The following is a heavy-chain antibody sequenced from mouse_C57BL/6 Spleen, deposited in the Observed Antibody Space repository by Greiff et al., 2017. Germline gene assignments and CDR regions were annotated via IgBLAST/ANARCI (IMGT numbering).Heavy chain of an antibody. J-gene: IGHJ2*01. CDR2: IDPSDSET. CDR3: ARGDYYFDY. Sequence: QVQLQQPGAELVRPGSSVKLSCTASGYTFTSYWMHWVKQRPIQGLEWIGNIDPSDSETHYNQKFQDNATLTVDKSSSTAYMQLSSQTSEDSAVYYGARGDYYFDYWGQGTTLTVSS. D-gene: IGHD3-3*01. CDR1: GYTFTSYW. V-gene: IGHV1-52*01.